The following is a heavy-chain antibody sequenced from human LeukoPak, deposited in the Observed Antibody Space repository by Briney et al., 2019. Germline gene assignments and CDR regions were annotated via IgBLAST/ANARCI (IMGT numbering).Heavy chain of an antibody. Sequence: ASVKVSCKASGYTFTSYGISWVRQAPGQGLEGMGWISAYNGNTNYAQKLQGRVTMTTDTSTSTAYLELRSLTADDTAVYYCARADYGDYVHYCDYWGQGTLVTVSS. V-gene: IGHV1-18*01. J-gene: IGHJ4*02. CDR1: GYTFTSYG. D-gene: IGHD4-17*01. CDR3: ARADYGDYVHYCDY. CDR2: ISAYNGNT.